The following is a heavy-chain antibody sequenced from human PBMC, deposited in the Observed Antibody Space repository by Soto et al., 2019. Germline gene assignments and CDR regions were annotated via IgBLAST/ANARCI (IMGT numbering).Heavy chain of an antibody. Sequence: QVQLVQSGGEVKKPGASVKVSCKTSGYSFTTYGISWVRQAPGQGLEWMGWISAYNGNTNYAQKLQGRVTMTTDTSRSTADRELRSLRSDDTAVYYWAREGPAPYYYSGMDVWGQGSTVTVSS. CDR1: GYSFTTYG. CDR2: ISAYNGNT. J-gene: IGHJ6*02. V-gene: IGHV1-18*01. CDR3: AREGPAPYYYSGMDV.